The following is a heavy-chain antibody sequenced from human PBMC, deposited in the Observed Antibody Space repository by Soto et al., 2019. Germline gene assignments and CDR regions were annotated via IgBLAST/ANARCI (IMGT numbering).Heavy chain of an antibody. J-gene: IGHJ6*02. Sequence: EVQLLESGEGLVQPGGSLKLSCAASGFTFSSYAMSWVRQAPGKGLEWVSGIGGSGGNTYYADSVKGRFTISRDNSKDTLFLQMNGLRAAATAEYYCARVVRYFDTPSGMDVWGQGTTVTVSS. V-gene: IGHV3-23*01. CDR2: IGGSGGNT. CDR3: ARVVRYFDTPSGMDV. D-gene: IGHD3-9*01. CDR1: GFTFSSYA.